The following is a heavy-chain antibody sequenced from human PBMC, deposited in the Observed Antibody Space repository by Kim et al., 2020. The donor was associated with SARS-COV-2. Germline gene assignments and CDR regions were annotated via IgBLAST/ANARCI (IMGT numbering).Heavy chain of an antibody. CDR2: T. J-gene: IGHJ4*02. Sequence: TNNTPTLKSRVTISVETSKHQFSLKRSSVTAADTAVYYCAGGYSSGWYNYWGQGTLVTVSS. V-gene: IGHV4-4*09. CDR3: AGGYSSGWYNY. D-gene: IGHD6-19*01.